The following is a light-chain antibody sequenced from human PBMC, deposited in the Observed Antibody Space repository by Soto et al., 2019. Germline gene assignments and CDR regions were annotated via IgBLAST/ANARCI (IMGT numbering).Light chain of an antibody. J-gene: IGLJ3*02. CDR1: SSNIGSNT. V-gene: IGLV1-44*01. CDR3: AAWDDSLNGRV. Sequence: QSVLTQPPSASGTPGQRGTISCSGSSSNIGSNTVNWYQQLPGTAPKLLIYSNNQRPSGVPGRFSGSKSGTSASLAISGLQSEDEADYYCAAWDDSLNGRVFGGGTKLTVL. CDR2: SNN.